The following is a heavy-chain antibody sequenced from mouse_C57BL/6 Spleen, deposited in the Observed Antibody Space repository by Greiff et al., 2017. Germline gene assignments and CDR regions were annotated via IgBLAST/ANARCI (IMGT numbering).Heavy chain of an antibody. V-gene: IGHV1-59*01. CDR3: ARKEFTVADY. Sequence: QVQLQQPGAELVRPGTSVKLSCKASGYTFTSYWMHWVKQRPGQGLEWIGVIDPSDSYTNYNQKFKGKATLTVDTSSSTAYMPLSSLTSEDSAVYYCARKEFTVADYWGQGTTLTVSS. D-gene: IGHD1-1*01. CDR1: GYTFTSYW. CDR2: IDPSDSYT. J-gene: IGHJ2*01.